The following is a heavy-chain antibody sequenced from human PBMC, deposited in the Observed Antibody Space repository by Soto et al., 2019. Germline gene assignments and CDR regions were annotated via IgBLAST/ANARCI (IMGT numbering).Heavy chain of an antibody. CDR3: TTVGSSYYDFLSGPLYRRNRHTLYYYGMDV. J-gene: IGHJ6*02. V-gene: IGHV3-15*07. D-gene: IGHD3-3*01. CDR2: IKNKTEGGKT. Sequence: GGSLRLSCAASGFTFSNAWMDWVRQAPGKGLEWDGRIKNKTEGGKTDYAAPVKCSFTISRDFSKNTLYLQMNSLKTYDIAVYYCTTVGSSYYDFLSGPLYRRNRHTLYYYGMDVWGQGTTVTVSS. CDR1: GFTFSNAW.